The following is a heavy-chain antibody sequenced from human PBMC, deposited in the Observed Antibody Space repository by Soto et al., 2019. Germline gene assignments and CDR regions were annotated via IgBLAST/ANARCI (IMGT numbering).Heavy chain of an antibody. Sequence: GGSLRLSCAASGFTFSSYGMHWVRQAPGKGLEWVAVIWYDGSNKYYADSVKGRFTISRDNSKNTLYLQMNSLRAEDTAVYYCARAPRDCTNGVCYFVYYYGMAVWGQWTTVILSS. CDR2: IWYDGSNK. D-gene: IGHD2-8*01. V-gene: IGHV3-33*01. J-gene: IGHJ6*02. CDR3: ARAPRDCTNGVCYFVYYYGMAV. CDR1: GFTFSSYG.